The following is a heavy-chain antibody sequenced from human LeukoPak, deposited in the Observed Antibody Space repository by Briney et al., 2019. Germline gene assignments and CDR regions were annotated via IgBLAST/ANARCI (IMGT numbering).Heavy chain of an antibody. CDR2: ISGSGGST. J-gene: IGHJ4*02. Sequence: PGGSLRLSCAASGFTFSSYAMSWVRPAPGKGLEWVSAISGSGGSTYYADSVKGRFTISRDNSKNTLYVQMNSLRAEDTAVYYCAKDLYGSGSYLGMWFYWGQGTLVTVSS. CDR3: AKDLYGSGSYLGMWFY. V-gene: IGHV3-23*01. CDR1: GFTFSSYA. D-gene: IGHD3-10*01.